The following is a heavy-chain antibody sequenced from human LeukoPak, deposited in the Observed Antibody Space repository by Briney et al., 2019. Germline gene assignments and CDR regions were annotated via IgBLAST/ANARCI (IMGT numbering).Heavy chain of an antibody. CDR2: IYYSGST. Sequence: PSETLSLTCTVSGGSISSYYWGWIRQPPGKGLEWIGSIYYSGSTYYNPSLKSRVTISVDTSKNQFSLKLSSVTAADTAVYYCASLPPVYYRDYWGQGTLVTVSS. CDR3: ASLPPVYYRDY. V-gene: IGHV4-39*01. D-gene: IGHD3-10*01. CDR1: GGSISSYY. J-gene: IGHJ4*02.